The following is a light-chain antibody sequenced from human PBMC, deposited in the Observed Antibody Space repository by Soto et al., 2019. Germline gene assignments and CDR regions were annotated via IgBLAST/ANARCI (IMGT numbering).Light chain of an antibody. CDR1: ISNIGAGYD. Sequence: QSVLTQPPSVSGAPGQRVTISCTVSISNIGAGYDVHWYQRLPGTAPKVLIYGNNNRPSGVPDRFSGSKSGTSASLAITGLQAEDDADYYCQSYDSSLSGSYVFGTGTKLTVL. CDR3: QSYDSSLSGSYV. V-gene: IGLV1-40*01. J-gene: IGLJ1*01. CDR2: GNN.